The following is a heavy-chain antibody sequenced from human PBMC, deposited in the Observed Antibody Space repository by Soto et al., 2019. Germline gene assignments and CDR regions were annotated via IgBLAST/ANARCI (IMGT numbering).Heavy chain of an antibody. D-gene: IGHD3-3*01. CDR2: IIPIFGTA. CDR3: ASGIIRGYYYYYGMDV. J-gene: IGHJ6*02. Sequence: SVKVSCKASGGTFSSYAISWVRQAPGQGLEWMGGIIPIFGTANYAQKFQGRVTITADKSTSTAYMELSSLRSEDTAVYYCASGIIRGYYYYYGMDVWGQGTTVTVS. V-gene: IGHV1-69*06. CDR1: GGTFSSYA.